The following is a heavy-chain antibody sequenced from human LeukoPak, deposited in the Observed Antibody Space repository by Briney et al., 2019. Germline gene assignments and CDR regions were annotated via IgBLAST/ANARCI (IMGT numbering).Heavy chain of an antibody. D-gene: IGHD3-10*01. CDR2: IWYDGSNK. CDR1: GFTFSSYG. Sequence: GGSLRLSCAASGFTFSSYGMHRVRQAPGKGLEWVAVIWYDGSNKYYADSVKGRFTISRDNSKNTLYLQMNSLRAEDTAVYYCARDGSRGYFDYWGQGTLVTVSS. CDR3: ARDGSRGYFDY. J-gene: IGHJ4*02. V-gene: IGHV3-33*01.